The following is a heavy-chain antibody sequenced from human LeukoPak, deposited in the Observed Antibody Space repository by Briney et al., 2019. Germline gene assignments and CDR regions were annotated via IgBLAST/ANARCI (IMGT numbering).Heavy chain of an antibody. J-gene: IGHJ4*02. CDR3: ARGLSSGSYPH. CDR1: GGTSSSYA. V-gene: IGHV1-69*13. D-gene: IGHD1-26*01. Sequence: GASVKVSCKASGGTSSSYAISWVRQAPGQGLEWMGGIIPIFGTANYAQKFQGRVTITADESTSTAYMELSSLRSEDTAVYYCARGLSSGSYPHWGQGTLVTVSS. CDR2: IIPIFGTA.